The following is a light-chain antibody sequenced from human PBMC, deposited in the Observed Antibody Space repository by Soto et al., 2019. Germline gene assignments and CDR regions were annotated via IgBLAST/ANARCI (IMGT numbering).Light chain of an antibody. J-gene: IGLJ1*01. V-gene: IGLV2-14*03. CDR2: DVD. Sequence: QSVVTQPASVSGSPGQSITISCTGTSSDVGRYNSVSWYQLHPGKAPRLVIFDVDYRPSGASDRFSGSKSGNTASLTISGLQAEDEADYYCTSFTSSTTPYVFGTGTKVTVL. CDR1: SSDVGRYNS. CDR3: TSFTSSTTPYV.